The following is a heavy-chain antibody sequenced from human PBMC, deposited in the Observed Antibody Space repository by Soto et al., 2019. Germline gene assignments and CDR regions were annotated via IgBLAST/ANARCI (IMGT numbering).Heavy chain of an antibody. CDR2: ISSSSSYI. CDR3: ARDRGDSFSHYYYYYYMDV. V-gene: IGHV3-21*01. J-gene: IGHJ6*03. CDR1: GFTFSSYS. Sequence: GGSLRLSCAASGFTFSSYSMNWVRQAPGKGLEWVSSISSSSSYIYYAASVKGRFTISRDNAKNSLYLQMNSLRAEDTAVYYCARDRGDSFSHYYYYYYMDVWGKGTTVTVSS. D-gene: IGHD3-9*01.